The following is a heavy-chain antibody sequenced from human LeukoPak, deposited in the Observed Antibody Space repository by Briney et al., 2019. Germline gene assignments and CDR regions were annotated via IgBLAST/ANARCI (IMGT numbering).Heavy chain of an antibody. Sequence: PSETLALTCAVYGGSFSGYYWSWIRQPPGKGLEWIGEINHSGSTNYNPSLKSRVTISVDTSKNQFSLKLSSVTAADTAVYYCARLVEYYYDSSGYRRPYYFDYWGQGTLVTVSS. V-gene: IGHV4-34*01. CDR1: GGSFSGYY. CDR2: INHSGST. J-gene: IGHJ4*02. CDR3: ARLVEYYYDSSGYRRPYYFDY. D-gene: IGHD3-22*01.